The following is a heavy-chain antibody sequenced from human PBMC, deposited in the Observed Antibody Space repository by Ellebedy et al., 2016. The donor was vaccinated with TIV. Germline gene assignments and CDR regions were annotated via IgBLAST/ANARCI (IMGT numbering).Heavy chain of an antibody. V-gene: IGHV3-23*01. CDR2: ISGTGATT. D-gene: IGHD1-7*01. CDR1: GFTFSNYD. Sequence: PGGSLRLSCAASGFTFSNYDMSWVRQAPGKGLEWVSGISGTGATTYYADSVKGRFTISRDNSKNTLYLLMISLRGEDTAIYYCAKDLAAGTTLRLDYWGQGTLVTVSS. CDR3: AKDLAAGTTLRLDY. J-gene: IGHJ4*02.